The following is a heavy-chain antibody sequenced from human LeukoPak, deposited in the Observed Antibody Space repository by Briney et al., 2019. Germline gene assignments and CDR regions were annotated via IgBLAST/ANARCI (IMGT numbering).Heavy chain of an antibody. CDR3: ARHLDYYGSGTYEY. CDR2: IYYSGST. CDR1: GGSISSYY. V-gene: IGHV4-59*01. J-gene: IGHJ4*02. Sequence: SETLSLTCTVSGGSISSYYGSWIRQPPGKGLEWIGYIYYSGSTNYNPSLKSRVTISVDTSKNQFSLKLSSVTAADTAVYYCARHLDYYGSGTYEYWGQGTLVTVSS. D-gene: IGHD3-10*01.